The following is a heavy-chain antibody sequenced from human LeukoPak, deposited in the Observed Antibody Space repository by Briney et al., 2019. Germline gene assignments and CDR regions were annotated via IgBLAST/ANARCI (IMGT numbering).Heavy chain of an antibody. Sequence: SETLSLTCAVNGGSFSGYYWSWIRQPPGKGLEWIGEINHSGSTNYNPSLKSRVTISVDTSKNQFSLKLSSVTAADTAVYYCARGMAVPQGDYWGQGTLVTVSS. V-gene: IGHV4-34*01. J-gene: IGHJ4*02. D-gene: IGHD6-19*01. CDR3: ARGMAVPQGDY. CDR2: INHSGST. CDR1: GGSFSGYY.